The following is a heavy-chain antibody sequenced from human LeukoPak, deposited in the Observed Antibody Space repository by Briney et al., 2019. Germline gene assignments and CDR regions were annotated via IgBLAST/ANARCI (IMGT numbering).Heavy chain of an antibody. CDR1: GFTFSSYA. V-gene: IGHV3-23*01. J-gene: IGHJ1*01. CDR2: ISGSGGST. D-gene: IGHD4-17*01. Sequence: GGSLRLSCAASGFTFSSYAMSWVRQAPGKGLEWVSAISGSGGSTYYADSVKGRFTISRDNSKNTLYLQMNSLRAEDTAVYYCAKDSKGYGDYIGREYFQHWGQGTLVTVSS. CDR3: AKDSKGYGDYIGREYFQH.